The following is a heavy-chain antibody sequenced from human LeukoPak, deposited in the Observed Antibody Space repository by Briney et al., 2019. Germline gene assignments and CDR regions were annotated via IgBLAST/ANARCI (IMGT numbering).Heavy chain of an antibody. CDR3: ARDIPSSTSNSYYYYGMDV. CDR2: ISAYNGNT. CDR1: GYTFTSYG. V-gene: IGHV1-18*01. Sequence: GASVKVSCKASGYTFTSYGISWVRQAPGQGLEWMGWISAYNGNTNYAQKLQGRVTMTTDTSTSTAYMELRSLRSYDTAVYYCARDIPSSTSNSYYYYGMDVWGQGTTVTVSS. J-gene: IGHJ6*02. D-gene: IGHD2-2*01.